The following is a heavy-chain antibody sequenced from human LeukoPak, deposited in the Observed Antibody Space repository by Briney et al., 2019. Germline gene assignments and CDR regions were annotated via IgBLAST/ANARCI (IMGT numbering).Heavy chain of an antibody. CDR3: ARGSRVGAYYYFDY. Sequence: SQTLSLTCTVSGGSISSGGYYWSWIRQPPGKGLEWIGYIYHSGSTYYNPSLKSRVTISVDTSKNQFSLKLSSVTAADTAVYYCARGSRVGAYYYFDYWGQGTLVTVSS. D-gene: IGHD1-26*01. CDR1: GGSISSGGYY. V-gene: IGHV4-30-2*01. CDR2: IYHSGST. J-gene: IGHJ4*02.